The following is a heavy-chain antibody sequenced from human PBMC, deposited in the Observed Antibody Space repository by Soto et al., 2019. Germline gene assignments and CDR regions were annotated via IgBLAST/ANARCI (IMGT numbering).Heavy chain of an antibody. J-gene: IGHJ4*02. V-gene: IGHV1-8*01. CDR2: MNPNSGNT. Sequence: QVQLVQSGAEVKKPGASVKVSCKASGYTFTSSDINWVRQATGQGLEWMGWMNPNSGNTAYAQKFQCRVIMTRDTSITTAYMELSSLRFEDTAVYYCARGLGYCSGGRCYSVDYWGQGTLVTVSS. D-gene: IGHD2-15*01. CDR3: ARGLGYCSGGRCYSVDY. CDR1: GYTFTSSD.